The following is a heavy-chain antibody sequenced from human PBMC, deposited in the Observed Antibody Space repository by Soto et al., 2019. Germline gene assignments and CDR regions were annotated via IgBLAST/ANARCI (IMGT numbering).Heavy chain of an antibody. Sequence: QVQLQESGPGLVKPSQTLSLTCTVSGGSISSGDYYWTWIRQPPGKGLEWIGYIYYSGSTYYNPSLKRRVTISVDTSKNQFSRKLSSVTAADTAVYYCARDVSRYYGMDVWGQGTTVTVSS. CDR3: ARDVSRYYGMDV. V-gene: IGHV4-30-4*01. CDR1: GGSISSGDYY. CDR2: IYYSGST. J-gene: IGHJ6*02.